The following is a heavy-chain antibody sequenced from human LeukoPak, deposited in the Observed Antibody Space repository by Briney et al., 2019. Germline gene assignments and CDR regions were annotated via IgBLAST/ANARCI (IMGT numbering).Heavy chain of an antibody. Sequence: GGSLRLSCAASGFTFSNAWMSWVRQAPGKGLKWLASIRYDGSNKYYADSVKGRFTISRDNSRNTLYLQMNSLRAEDTAVYYCASLADCSSTSCFQNYYYYYMDVWGKGTTVTISS. V-gene: IGHV3-30*02. CDR3: ASLADCSSTSCFQNYYYYYMDV. D-gene: IGHD2-2*01. J-gene: IGHJ6*03. CDR2: IRYDGSNK. CDR1: GFTFSNAW.